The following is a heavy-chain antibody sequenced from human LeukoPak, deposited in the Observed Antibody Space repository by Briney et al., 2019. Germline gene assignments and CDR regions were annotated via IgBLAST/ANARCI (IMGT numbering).Heavy chain of an antibody. CDR2: IHYTGST. CDR3: ARALDLGYCSGGSCAPFDY. Sequence: SETLSLTCTVSGGSINNYYWNWIRQPPGMGLEWIGYIHYTGSTNYYPSLKSRVTISVDTSKNQFSLRLSSVTAADTAVYYCARALDLGYCSGGSCAPFDYWGQGTLVTVSS. J-gene: IGHJ4*02. CDR1: GGSINNYY. V-gene: IGHV4-59*01. D-gene: IGHD2-15*01.